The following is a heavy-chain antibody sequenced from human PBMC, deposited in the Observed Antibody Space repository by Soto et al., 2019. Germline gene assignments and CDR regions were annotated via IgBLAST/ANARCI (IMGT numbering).Heavy chain of an antibody. CDR2: IYYSGST. D-gene: IGHD4-17*01. V-gene: IGHV4-59*01. CDR3: ARAFHGDYFAWFDP. CDR1: GGSISSYY. Sequence: SETLSLTCTVSGGSISSYYWSWIRQPPGKGLEWIGYIYYSGSTNYNPSLKSRVTISVDTSKNQFSLKLSSVTAADTAVYYCARAFHGDYFAWFDPWGQGTLVTVSS. J-gene: IGHJ5*02.